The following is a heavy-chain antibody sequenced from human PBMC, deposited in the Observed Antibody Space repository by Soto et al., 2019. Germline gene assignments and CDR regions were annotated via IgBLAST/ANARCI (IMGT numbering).Heavy chain of an antibody. CDR3: AHFNGYEEFEY. Sequence: SGPTLVNPTQTLTLTCTFSGFSLSTSGVGVGWIRQPPGKALEWLAVIYWNDDKRYSPSLKSRLTITKGTSDNQVVLTMTNVDPVDTASYYCAHFNGYEEFEYWGQGTLVTVSS. CDR1: GFSLSTSGVG. J-gene: IGHJ4*02. CDR2: IYWNDDK. V-gene: IGHV2-5*01. D-gene: IGHD5-12*01.